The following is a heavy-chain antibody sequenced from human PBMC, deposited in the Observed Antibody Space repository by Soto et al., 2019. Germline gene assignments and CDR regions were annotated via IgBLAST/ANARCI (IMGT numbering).Heavy chain of an antibody. D-gene: IGHD1-7*01. CDR1: GDTITSFS. V-gene: IGHV4-4*07. CDR3: EGESGENWSYEAY. Sequence: SESLSLTCTVSGDTITSFSWNWIRQSAGKGLEWIGRISTTGNTHYNPSLESRVTMSLDTSKNQFSLKLTSVTAADTAVYYCEGESGENWSYEAYWGQGTLVTVSS. J-gene: IGHJ4*02. CDR2: ISTTGNT.